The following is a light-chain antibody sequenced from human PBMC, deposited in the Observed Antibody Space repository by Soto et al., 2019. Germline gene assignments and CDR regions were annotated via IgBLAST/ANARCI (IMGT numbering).Light chain of an antibody. Sequence: QSALTQPASVSESPGQSVTISCTGTSSDVGGYNFVSWYQQHPGKAPKLIIFDVSKRPSGVPDRFSASKSDNTASLTISGLQAEDEADYYCCSYAGSDTYVFATRTKVTVL. CDR2: DVS. CDR1: SSDVGGYNF. J-gene: IGLJ1*01. CDR3: CSYAGSDTYV. V-gene: IGLV2-11*01.